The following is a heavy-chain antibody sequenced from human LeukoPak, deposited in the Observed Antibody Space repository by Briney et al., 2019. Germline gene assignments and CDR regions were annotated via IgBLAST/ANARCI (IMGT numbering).Heavy chain of an antibody. J-gene: IGHJ4*02. CDR1: GGSISSSSYY. Sequence: PSETLSLTCTVSGGSISSSSYYWGWIRQPPGKGLEWIGSIYYSGSTYYNPSLKSRVTISVDTSKNQFSLKLSSVTAADTAVYYCARHGFRSPYSSSWYAKDLNRFDYWGQGTLVTVSS. V-gene: IGHV4-39*01. CDR3: ARHGFRSPYSSSWYAKDLNRFDY. CDR2: IYYSGST. D-gene: IGHD6-13*01.